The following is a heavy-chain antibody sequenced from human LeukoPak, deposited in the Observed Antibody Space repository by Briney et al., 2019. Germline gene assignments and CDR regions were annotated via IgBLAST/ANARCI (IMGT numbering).Heavy chain of an antibody. D-gene: IGHD1-26*01. CDR1: GGTFSSYA. CDR3: AKVVPSGSYSKDLGYFDY. CDR2: IIPIFGTA. J-gene: IGHJ4*02. V-gene: IGHV1-69*13. Sequence: SVKVSCKASGGTFSSYAISWVRQAPGQGLEWMGGIIPIFGTANYAQKFQGRVTITADESTSTAYMELSSLRSEDTAVYYCAKVVPSGSYSKDLGYFDYWGQGTLVTVSS.